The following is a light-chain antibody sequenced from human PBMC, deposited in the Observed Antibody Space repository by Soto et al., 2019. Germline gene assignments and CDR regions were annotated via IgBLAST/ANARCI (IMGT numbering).Light chain of an antibody. CDR1: QSVSSSY. CDR2: GAS. CDR3: QHFGSSPPVI. J-gene: IGKJ5*01. V-gene: IGKV3-20*01. Sequence: EIVLTQSPGTLSLSPGERATLSCRASQSVSSSYLAWYQQKPGQAPRLLIYGASSRATGIPDRFSGSGSGTDFTLTIRRLEPEDAAVYFCQHFGSSPPVIFGQGTRLEIK.